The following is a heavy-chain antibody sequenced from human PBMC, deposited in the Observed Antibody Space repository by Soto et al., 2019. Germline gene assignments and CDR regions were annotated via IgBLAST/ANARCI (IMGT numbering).Heavy chain of an antibody. CDR1: GGTFSSYA. J-gene: IGHJ6*02. V-gene: IGHV1-69*13. CDR3: ARLVGKDIVVVPAAKDYGMDV. D-gene: IGHD2-2*01. CDR2: IIPIFGTA. Sequence: GASVKVSCKASGGTFSSYAISWVRQAPGQGLEWMGGIIPIFGTANYAQKFQSRVTITADESTSTAYMELSSLRSEDTAVYYCARLVGKDIVVVPAAKDYGMDVWGQGTTVTVS.